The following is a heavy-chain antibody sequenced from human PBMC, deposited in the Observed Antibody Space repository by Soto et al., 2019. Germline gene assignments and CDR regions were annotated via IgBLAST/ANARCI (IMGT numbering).Heavy chain of an antibody. CDR3: ARESEDLTSNFDY. V-gene: IGHV3-21*01. CDR2: ISSTTNYI. J-gene: IGHJ4*02. CDR1: GFTFTRYS. Sequence: GGSLRLSCAASGFTFTRYSMNWVRQAPGKGLEWVSSISSTTNYIYYADSMKGRFTVSRDNAKNSVYLEMNSLSAEDTAVYYCARESEDLTSNFDYWGQGTLVTVTS.